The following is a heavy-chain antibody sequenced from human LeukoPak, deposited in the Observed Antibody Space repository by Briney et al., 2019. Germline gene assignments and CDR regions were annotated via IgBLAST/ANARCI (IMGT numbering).Heavy chain of an antibody. D-gene: IGHD6-13*01. V-gene: IGHV4-59*01. CDR1: GGSISSYY. CDR2: IYYSGST. Sequence: SQTLSLTCTVSGGSISSYYWSWIRQPPGKGLEWIGYIYYSGSTNYNPSLKSRVTISVDTSKNQFSLKLSSVTAADTAVYYCARVRVDAFDIWGQGTMVTVSS. J-gene: IGHJ3*02. CDR3: ARVRVDAFDI.